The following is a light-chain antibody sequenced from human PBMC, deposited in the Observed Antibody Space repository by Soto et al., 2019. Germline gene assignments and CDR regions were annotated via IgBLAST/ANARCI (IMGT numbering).Light chain of an antibody. CDR3: QQYYSYPLT. V-gene: IGKV1-8*01. Sequence: AIRMTQSPSSLSASTGDRVTITCRASQGISSYLAWYQQKPGKAPKLLTYAASTLQSGVPSRFSGSGSGTDFTLTISCLQSEDFATYYCQQYYSYPLTFGPGTKVDIK. CDR2: AAS. CDR1: QGISSY. J-gene: IGKJ3*01.